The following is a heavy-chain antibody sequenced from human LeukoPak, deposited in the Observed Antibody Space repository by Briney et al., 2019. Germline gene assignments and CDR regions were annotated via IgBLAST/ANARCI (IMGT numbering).Heavy chain of an antibody. D-gene: IGHD3-10*01. CDR1: GFTFSSYG. V-gene: IGHV3-30*03. CDR3: ARGRYYSVPMDV. CDR2: ISYDGSNK. Sequence: PGGSLRLSCAASGFTFSSYGMHWVRQAPGKGLEWVAVISYDGSNKYYADSVKGRFTISRDNSKNTLYLQMNSLRAEDTAVYYCARGRYYSVPMDVWGQGTTVTVSS. J-gene: IGHJ6*02.